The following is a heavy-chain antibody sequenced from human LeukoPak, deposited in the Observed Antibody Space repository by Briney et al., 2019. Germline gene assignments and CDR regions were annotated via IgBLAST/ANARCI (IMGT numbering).Heavy chain of an antibody. V-gene: IGHV3-23*01. CDR3: VKGPRPDITGGHTFEN. D-gene: IGHD5-12*01. J-gene: IGHJ4*02. Sequence: PGGSLRLSCAASGFIFSNYAMSWVRQVPGRGLEWVSTISSRGDSTYVADSVKGRFTISRDNSKNSLYLQMNTVRAEDTAVYYLVKGPRPDITGGHTFENLGQGTLVTVSS. CDR2: ISSRGDST. CDR1: GFIFSNYA.